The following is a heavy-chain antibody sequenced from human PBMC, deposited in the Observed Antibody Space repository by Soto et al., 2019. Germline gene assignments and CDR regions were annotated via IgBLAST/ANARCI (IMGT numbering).Heavy chain of an antibody. D-gene: IGHD3-16*01. Sequence: QITLKESGPTLVEPTQTLTLTCTYSGFSLRPTGVGVGWIRQPPGKALEWLGIIYWNDDKRYSPSLKNRFTLTSDISKRQVVLTMTNMDPVDTATYYCAHTWGLPFDYWGQGTLVIVSS. V-gene: IGHV2-5*01. CDR3: AHTWGLPFDY. CDR2: IYWNDDK. CDR1: GFSLRPTGVG. J-gene: IGHJ4*02.